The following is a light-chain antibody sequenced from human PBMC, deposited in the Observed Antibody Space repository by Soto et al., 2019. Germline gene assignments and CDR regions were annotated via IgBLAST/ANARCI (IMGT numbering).Light chain of an antibody. Sequence: DIHLTQSPSSLSASVGDRVTITCRAGQAITNNLAWYQQKPGNPPKLLIYEESTLHSGVPSRFSGRKVGTQFILTIDSLQPEDFATYYCQQVKSYPRTFGGGTRWIS. J-gene: IGKJ4*01. CDR2: EES. CDR3: QQVKSYPRT. CDR1: QAITNN. V-gene: IGKV1-9*01.